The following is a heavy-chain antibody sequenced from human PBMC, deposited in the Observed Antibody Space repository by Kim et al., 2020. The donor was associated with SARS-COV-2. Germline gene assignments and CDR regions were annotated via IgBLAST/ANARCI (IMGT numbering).Heavy chain of an antibody. V-gene: IGHV3-11*01. J-gene: IGHJ6*04. D-gene: IGHD1-1*01. CDR2: ISNSGSTT. CDR1: GFSFSDYF. CDR3: ARDRQPIGSDFYYHGLDV. Sequence: GGSLRLSCAASGFSFSDYFMTWIRQAPGKGLEWVSYISNSGSTTSYADSVKGRPTISRDNAKNSLYLQVNSLRAEDTAVYYCARDRQPIGSDFYYHGLDVWGKGTTVTVSS.